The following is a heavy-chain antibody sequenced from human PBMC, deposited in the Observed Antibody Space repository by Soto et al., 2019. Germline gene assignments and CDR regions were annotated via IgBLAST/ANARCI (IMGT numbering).Heavy chain of an antibody. J-gene: IGHJ4*02. CDR3: ARAVAPVTSAPDY. V-gene: IGHV3-66*01. Sequence: EVQLVESGGGLVQPGGSLRLSCAASGFTVSSNAMSWVRQAPGKGLEWVSVIHSGGSTYYADSVKGTFTISRDNSKNKLFFQMTGLRADDTPLYYCARAVAPVTSAPDYWAQGTLVFVSS. CDR1: GFTVSSNA. D-gene: IGHD6-19*01. CDR2: IHSGGST.